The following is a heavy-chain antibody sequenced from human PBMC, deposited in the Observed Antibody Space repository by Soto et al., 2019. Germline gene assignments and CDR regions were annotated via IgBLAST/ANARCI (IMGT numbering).Heavy chain of an antibody. D-gene: IGHD1-26*01. J-gene: IGHJ6*02. CDR1: GYTFTSYG. CDR3: ARTEPIVGAPSGMDV. CDR2: ISAYNGNT. V-gene: IGHV1-18*04. Sequence: GASVKVSCKASGYTFTSYGISWVRQAPGQGLEWMGWISAYNGNTNYAQKLQGRVTMTTDTSTSTAYMELRSLRSDDTAVYYCARTEPIVGAPSGMDVWGQGPTVTVSS.